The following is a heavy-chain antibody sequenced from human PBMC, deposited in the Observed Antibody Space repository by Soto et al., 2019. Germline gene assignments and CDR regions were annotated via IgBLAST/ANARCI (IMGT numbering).Heavy chain of an antibody. J-gene: IGHJ5*02. D-gene: IGHD3-10*01. CDR2: IATYNNNK. CDR1: GDTFANFG. CDR3: ARVVLGVGNWFDP. V-gene: IGHV1-18*01. Sequence: HLVQSGPEVKRPGASITVSCKTSGDTFANFGLSWVRQAPGQGLEWMGWIATYNNNKNYAQKFQGRLTLTTDTSTSTAYMELESLGYDDTAVYYCARVVLGVGNWFDPWGQGTLVTVSS.